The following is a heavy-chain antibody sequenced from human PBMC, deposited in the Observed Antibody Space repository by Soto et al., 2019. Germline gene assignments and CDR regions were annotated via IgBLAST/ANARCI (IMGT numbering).Heavy chain of an antibody. Sequence: EVQLVESGGGFVQPGGSLRLSCAASGFTLSDHYMDWVRQAPGKGLEWVGRSRNKANSYTTEYAASVKGRFTISRDDSKNSLYLQMNSLKTEDTAVYYCARSGGMDVWGQGTTVTVSS. CDR1: GFTLSDHY. CDR3: ARSGGMDV. J-gene: IGHJ6*02. D-gene: IGHD3-3*01. CDR2: SRNKANSYTT. V-gene: IGHV3-72*01.